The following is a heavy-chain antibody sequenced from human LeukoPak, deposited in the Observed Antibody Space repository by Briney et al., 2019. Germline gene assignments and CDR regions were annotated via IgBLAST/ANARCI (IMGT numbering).Heavy chain of an antibody. J-gene: IGHJ4*02. Sequence: PGGSLRLSCAVSGFAFSSYAMHWVRQAPGKGLEWVAPTSYDGSNKYYADSIKGRFTISRDNSKKTLYLQMNSLRAEDTAVYYCATGDFYASGSFYSLGDYWGQGTLVTVSS. CDR1: GFAFSSYA. V-gene: IGHV3-30-3*01. D-gene: IGHD3-10*01. CDR3: ATGDFYASGSFYSLGDY. CDR2: TSYDGSNK.